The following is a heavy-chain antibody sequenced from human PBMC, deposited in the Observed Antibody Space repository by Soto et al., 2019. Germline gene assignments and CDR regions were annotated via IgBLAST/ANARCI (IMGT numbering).Heavy chain of an antibody. Sequence: QVQLVESGGGVVQPGRSLRLSCAASGFTFSSYGMHWVRQAPGKGLEWVAVIWYDGSNKYYADSVKGRFTISRDNSKNTLYLQMNSLRAEDTAVYYCASSVRAVARPNDAFDIWGQGTMVTVSS. CDR1: GFTFSSYG. D-gene: IGHD3-10*01. V-gene: IGHV3-33*01. CDR2: IWYDGSNK. J-gene: IGHJ3*02. CDR3: ASSVRAVARPNDAFDI.